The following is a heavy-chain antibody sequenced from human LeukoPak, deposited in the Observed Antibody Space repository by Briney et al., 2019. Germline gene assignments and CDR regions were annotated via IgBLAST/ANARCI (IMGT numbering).Heavy chain of an antibody. V-gene: IGHV3-23*01. CDR2: ISGSGGST. CDR1: GFTFSSYA. Sequence: GGSLRLSCAASGFTFSSYAMSWVRQAPGKGLEWVSAISGSGGSTYYADSVKGRFTISRDNSKNTLYLQMNSLRAEDTAVYYCAKGQSPTVITGMDVWGQGTTVTVSS. J-gene: IGHJ6*02. CDR3: AKGQSPTVITGMDV. D-gene: IGHD4-4*01.